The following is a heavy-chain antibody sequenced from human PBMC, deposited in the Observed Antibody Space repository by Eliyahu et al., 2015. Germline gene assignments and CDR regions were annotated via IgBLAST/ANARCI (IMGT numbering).Heavy chain of an antibody. CDR1: GGSISSYY. CDR2: IYYSGST. D-gene: IGHD4-17*01. Sequence: QVQLQESGPGLVKPSETLSLTCTVSGGSISSYYWXXIRQPPGKGLEWIGYIYYSGSTNYNPSLKSRVTISVDTSKNQFSLKLSSVTAAXTAVYYCARDTFGEGDYFNDWYFDLWGRGTLVTVSS. J-gene: IGHJ2*01. V-gene: IGHV4-59*01. CDR3: ARDTFGEGDYFNDWYFDL.